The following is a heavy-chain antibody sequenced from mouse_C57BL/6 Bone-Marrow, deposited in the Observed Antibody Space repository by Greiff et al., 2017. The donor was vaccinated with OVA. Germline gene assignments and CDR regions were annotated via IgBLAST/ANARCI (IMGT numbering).Heavy chain of an antibody. V-gene: IGHV1-59*01. CDR3: AREDDYVDY. Sequence: QVQLQQPGAELVRPGTSVKLSCKASGYTFTSYWMHWVKQRPGQGLEWIGVIDPSDSYTNYNQKFKGKATLTVDTSSSTAYMQLSSLTSEDSAVYYCAREDDYVDYWGQGTTLTVSS. CDR1: GYTFTSYW. CDR2: IDPSDSYT. D-gene: IGHD2-3*01. J-gene: IGHJ2*01.